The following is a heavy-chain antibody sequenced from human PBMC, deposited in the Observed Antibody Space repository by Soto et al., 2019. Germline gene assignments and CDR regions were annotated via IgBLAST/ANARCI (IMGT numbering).Heavy chain of an antibody. CDR3: ASSTGVVVAATFYYCMDV. V-gene: IGHV4-59*01. CDR1: GGSISSYY. CDR2: IYYSGST. J-gene: IGHJ6*02. Sequence: SETLSLTCTVSGGSISSYYWSWIRQPPGKGLEWIGYIYYSGSTNYNPSLKSRVTISVDTSKNQFSLKLSSVTAADTAVYYCASSTGVVVAATFYYCMDVWGQGTTVTVSS. D-gene: IGHD2-15*01.